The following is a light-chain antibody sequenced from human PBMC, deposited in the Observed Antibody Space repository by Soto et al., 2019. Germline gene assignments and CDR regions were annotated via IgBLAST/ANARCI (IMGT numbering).Light chain of an antibody. CDR1: QNINTY. J-gene: IGKJ4*01. CDR3: LRHDDYPLT. Sequence: DIQMTQSPYSLSAAVGDRVTIACRASQNINTYLNWYQQKPGKAPKLLIFDAASLQSGVPSRFSGGGSRTEFTLTIYNLQPEDFATYYCLRHDDYPLTFGGGTKWIS. V-gene: IGKV1-17*02. CDR2: DAA.